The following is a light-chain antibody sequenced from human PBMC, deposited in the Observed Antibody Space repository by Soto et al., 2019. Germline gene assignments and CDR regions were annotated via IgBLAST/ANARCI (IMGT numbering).Light chain of an antibody. CDR3: QQRSNWPLYP. V-gene: IGKV3-11*01. Sequence: EIVLTQSPATLSLSPGERATLSCRASQSVSSYLAWYQQNPGQAPRLLIYDTSNRATGIPARFSGSGSGTDFTLTISSLEPEDFAVYYCQQRSNWPLYPFGQGPKLEIK. CDR2: DTS. CDR1: QSVSSY. J-gene: IGKJ2*01.